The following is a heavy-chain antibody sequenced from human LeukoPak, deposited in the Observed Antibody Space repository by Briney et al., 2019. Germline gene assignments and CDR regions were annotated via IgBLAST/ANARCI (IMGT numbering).Heavy chain of an antibody. CDR3: ARVGGRQQLDY. Sequence: ASVKVSCKASGGTFSSYAISWVRQAPGQGLEWMGGIIPIFGTANYAQKFQGRATITTDESTSTAYMELSSLRSEDTAVYYCARVGGRQQLDYWGQGTLVTVSS. D-gene: IGHD1/OR15-1a*01. CDR1: GGTFSSYA. J-gene: IGHJ4*02. CDR2: IIPIFGTA. V-gene: IGHV1-69*05.